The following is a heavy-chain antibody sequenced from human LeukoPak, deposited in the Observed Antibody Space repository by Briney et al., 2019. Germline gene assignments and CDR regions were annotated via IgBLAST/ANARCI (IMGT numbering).Heavy chain of an antibody. CDR3: ARGDLYYFDY. CDR1: GGSISSSNW. Sequence: SETLSLTCAVSGGSISSSNWWSWVRQPPGKGLEWIGEIYHSGSTNYNPSLKGRVTISIDMSKNQFSLKLSSVTAADTAIYYCARGDLYYFDYWGQGTLVTVSS. J-gene: IGHJ4*02. V-gene: IGHV4-4*02. D-gene: IGHD2-21*02. CDR2: IYHSGST.